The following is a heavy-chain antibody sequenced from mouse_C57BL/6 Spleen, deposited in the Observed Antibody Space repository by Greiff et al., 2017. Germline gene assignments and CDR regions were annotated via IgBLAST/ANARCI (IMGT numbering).Heavy chain of an antibody. CDR1: GYTFTSYD. Sequence: VQLQESGPELVKPGASVKLSCKASGYTFTSYDINWVQQRPGQGLEWIGWISPRDGSTKYNEKFKGKATLAVDTSSSTAYMELHSLTSEDSAVYLCAKWYRSGYGRLAYWGQGTLVTVSA. D-gene: IGHD3-2*02. CDR2: ISPRDGST. V-gene: IGHV1-85*01. CDR3: AKWYRSGYGRLAY. J-gene: IGHJ3*01.